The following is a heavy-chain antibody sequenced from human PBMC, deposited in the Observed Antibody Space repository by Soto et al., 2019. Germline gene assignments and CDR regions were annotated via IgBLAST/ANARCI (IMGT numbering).Heavy chain of an antibody. Sequence: ESGGGVVPPGGSLRLSCAASGFAFSYYTMNWFRQAPGKGLEWVAIIKHDGSDEHYADSVKGRFTISRDNSKNTLSLQMNSLRAEDTAVYHCVRIGRGYSYGHGFEDWGQGTLVIVS. CDR3: VRIGRGYSYGHGFED. CDR1: GFAFSYYT. CDR2: IKHDGSDE. V-gene: IGHV3-30-3*01. D-gene: IGHD5-18*01. J-gene: IGHJ4*02.